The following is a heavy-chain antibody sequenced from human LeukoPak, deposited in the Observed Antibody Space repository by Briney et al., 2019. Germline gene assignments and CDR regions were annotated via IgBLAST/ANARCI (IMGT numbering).Heavy chain of an antibody. CDR1: GFSFSSYA. J-gene: IGHJ4*02. D-gene: IGHD3-22*01. Sequence: GGSLRLSCAASGFSFSSYAMSWVRQAPGKGLEWVSAISGSGGSTYYADSVKGRFTISRDNSKNTLYLQMNSLRAEDTAVYYCAKDFRIVVGLTFDYWGQGTLVTVSS. V-gene: IGHV3-23*01. CDR2: ISGSGGST. CDR3: AKDFRIVVGLTFDY.